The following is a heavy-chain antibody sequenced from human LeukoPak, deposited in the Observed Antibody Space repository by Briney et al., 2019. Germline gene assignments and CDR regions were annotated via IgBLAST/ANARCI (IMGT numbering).Heavy chain of an antibody. CDR3: ARGEVAAAGVWGYYYYGMDV. J-gene: IGHJ6*02. V-gene: IGHV3-48*04. D-gene: IGHD6-13*01. Sequence: GGSLRLSCAASEFTFSSYSMNWVRQAPGKGLEWVSYITNSGNSKRYADSVKGRFTISSDNAKNSLYLQMNSLRAEDTAVYYCARGEVAAAGVWGYYYYGMDVWGQGTTVTVSS. CDR1: EFTFSSYS. CDR2: ITNSGNSK.